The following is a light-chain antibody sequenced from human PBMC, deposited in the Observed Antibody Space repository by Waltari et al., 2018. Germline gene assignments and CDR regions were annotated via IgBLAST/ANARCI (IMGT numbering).Light chain of an antibody. J-gene: IGKJ1*01. CDR1: QNINSN. Sequence: EIVMTQSPATLSVSPGEGATLSCRASQNINSNLAWYQQQPGQTPRLLIYGASTRAISIPARFSGSGSGTEFTLTISSLQSEDFALYYCQQYNNWPPWTFGQGTKVEIK. CDR2: GAS. CDR3: QQYNNWPPWT. V-gene: IGKV3D-15*01.